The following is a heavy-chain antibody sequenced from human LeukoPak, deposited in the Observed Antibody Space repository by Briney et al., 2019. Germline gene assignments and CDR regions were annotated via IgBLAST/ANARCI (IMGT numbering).Heavy chain of an antibody. CDR1: GFTFSSYG. CDR2: IWYDGSSK. J-gene: IGHJ4*02. D-gene: IGHD6-19*01. V-gene: IGHV3-33*01. Sequence: PGRSLRLSCAASGFTFSSYGMHWVRQAPGKGLEWVAVIWYDGSSKYYADSVKGRFTISRDNSKYTLYLQMNSLRTEDTAVYYCARDLGTGWSKNPDYWGQGTLVTVSS. CDR3: ARDLGTGWSKNPDY.